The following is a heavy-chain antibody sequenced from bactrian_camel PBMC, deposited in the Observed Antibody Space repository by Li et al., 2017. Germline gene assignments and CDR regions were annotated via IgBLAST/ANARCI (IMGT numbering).Heavy chain of an antibody. J-gene: IGHJ4*01. Sequence: HVQLVESGGGSVQAGGSLKLSCVISGPASSSYVISWFRQGPGQEREDISFQSREEIAYITADGRTIYDDSVKGRFTISRDRSKNTVYLQMNSLKPEDTAMYYCAAGWVNRNVLSKYEYDYWGQGTQVTVS. CDR2: YITADGRT. CDR3: AAGWVNRNVLSKYEYDY. V-gene: IGHV3S1*01. D-gene: IGHD5*01. CDR1: GPASSSYV.